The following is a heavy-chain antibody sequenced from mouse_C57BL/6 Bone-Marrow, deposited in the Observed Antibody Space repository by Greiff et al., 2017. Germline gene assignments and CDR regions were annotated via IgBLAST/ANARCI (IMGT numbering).Heavy chain of an antibody. V-gene: IGHV1-19*01. CDR3: ERDTGVGVFAY. J-gene: IGHJ3*01. D-gene: IGHD1-1*01. Sequence: EVKLMESGPVLVKPGASVKMFCKASGYTFTDYYMNWVKQSHGKSLEWIGVINPYNGGTSYNQISTVKATLTVDKSSSTAYMEINSLTSEDSAVYFCERDTGVGVFAYWGQGKVVSVSA. CDR2: INPYNGGT. CDR1: GYTFTDYY.